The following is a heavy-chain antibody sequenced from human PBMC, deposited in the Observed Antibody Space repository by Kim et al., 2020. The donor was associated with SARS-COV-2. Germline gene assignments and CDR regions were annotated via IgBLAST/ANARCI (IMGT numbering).Heavy chain of an antibody. D-gene: IGHD2-8*01. V-gene: IGHV3-20*01. Sequence: GGSLRLSCAVSGFTFNDYGMSWVRQAPGKGLEWVSGIKRNGDSTGYADSVKGRFTISRDNAKNSLYLQMNSLRAEDTALYRCARGLMGGPIDFWGQGTLVTVSS. CDR2: IKRNGDST. CDR3: ARGLMGGPIDF. CDR1: GFTFNDYG. J-gene: IGHJ4*02.